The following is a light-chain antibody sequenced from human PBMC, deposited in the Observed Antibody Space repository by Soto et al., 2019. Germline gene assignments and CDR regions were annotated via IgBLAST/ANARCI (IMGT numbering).Light chain of an antibody. Sequence: QSVLTQPASVSGSPGQAITISCTGTSSDVGSYNLVSWYQQHPGKAPKLMIYEGSKRPSGVSNRFSGSKSGNTASLTISGLQAEDEADYYCCSYAGSSFVFGGGTQLTV. CDR2: EGS. V-gene: IGLV2-23*01. J-gene: IGLJ2*01. CDR3: CSYAGSSFV. CDR1: SSDVGSYNL.